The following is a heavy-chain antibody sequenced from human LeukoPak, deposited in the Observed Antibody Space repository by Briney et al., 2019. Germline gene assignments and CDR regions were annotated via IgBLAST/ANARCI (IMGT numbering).Heavy chain of an antibody. CDR2: IYPGDSES. CDR3: ARHSDCGGDCPFDY. CDR1: GYNLVSYW. Sequence: GESLKISCKASGYNLVSYWIAWVRQMPGRGLEWMGVIYPGDSESRYSSSFKGQVTISVDKSINSAYLQWSSLKASDTAMYYCARHSDCGGDCPFDYWGQGTLVTVSS. D-gene: IGHD2-21*02. J-gene: IGHJ4*02. V-gene: IGHV5-51*01.